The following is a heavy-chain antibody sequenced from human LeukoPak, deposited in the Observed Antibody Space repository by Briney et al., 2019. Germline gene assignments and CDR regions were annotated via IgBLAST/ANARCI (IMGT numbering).Heavy chain of an antibody. CDR1: GDSFSGYY. CDR2: INHCGTT. J-gene: IGHJ4*02. Sequence: SETLSLTCAVYGDSFSGYYWSWIRQPPGKGLEWIAEINHCGTTHYNPSLKSRVNISADTSKNQFSLHLDSVTAADTAVYYCARAAYSSSWYGYWGQGTLVTVSS. V-gene: IGHV4-34*01. D-gene: IGHD6-13*01. CDR3: ARAAYSSSWYGY.